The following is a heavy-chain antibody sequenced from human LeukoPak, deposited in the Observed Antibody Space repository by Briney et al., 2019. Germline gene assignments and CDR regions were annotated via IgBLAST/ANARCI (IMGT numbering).Heavy chain of an antibody. V-gene: IGHV3-33*01. D-gene: IGHD2-15*01. J-gene: IGHJ4*02. Sequence: GGSLRLSCAASGFTFSTYGMHWVRQAPGRGLEWVAIIWYDGSNKYYADSVKGRFTISRDNSKNTLYLQMNSLRAEDTAVYYCARRASGGSYYFDYWGQGTLVTVSS. CDR1: GFTFSTYG. CDR2: IWYDGSNK. CDR3: ARRASGGSYYFDY.